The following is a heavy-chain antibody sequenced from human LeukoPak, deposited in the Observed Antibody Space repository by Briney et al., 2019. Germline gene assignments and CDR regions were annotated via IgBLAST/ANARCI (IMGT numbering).Heavy chain of an antibody. D-gene: IGHD6-6*01. Sequence: PSETLSLTCTISGGSISSGGYYWSWIRQHPGKGLEWIGYIYYSGSTYYNPSLKSRVTISVDTSKNQFSLKLSSVTAADTAVYYCARDLYGSSGAFDYWGQGTLVTVSS. CDR1: GGSISSGGYY. J-gene: IGHJ4*02. V-gene: IGHV4-31*03. CDR3: ARDLYGSSGAFDY. CDR2: IYYSGST.